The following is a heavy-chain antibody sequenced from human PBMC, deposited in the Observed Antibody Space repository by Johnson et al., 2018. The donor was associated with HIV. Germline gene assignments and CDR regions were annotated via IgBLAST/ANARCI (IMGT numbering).Heavy chain of an antibody. CDR2: ISYDGSNK. D-gene: IGHD1-26*01. V-gene: IGHV3-30-3*01. CDR1: GFTFSSYA. Sequence: QVQLVESGGGVVQPGRSLRLSCAASGFTFSSYAMHWVRQAPGKGLEWVAVISYDGSNKYYAESVKGRFTISRDNSKNTLYLQMNSLRAEDTAVYYCARDLGWELQSDGDAFDIWGQGTMVTVSS. CDR3: ARDLGWELQSDGDAFDI. J-gene: IGHJ3*02.